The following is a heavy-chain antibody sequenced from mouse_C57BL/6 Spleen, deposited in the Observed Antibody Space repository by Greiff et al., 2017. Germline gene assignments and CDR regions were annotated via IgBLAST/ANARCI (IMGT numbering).Heavy chain of an antibody. CDR3: TREVSNY. V-gene: IGHV5-9-1*02. J-gene: IGHJ4*01. D-gene: IGHD6-2*01. Sequence: EVKLMESGEGLVKPGGSLKLSCAASGFTFSSYAMSWVRQTPEKRLEWVAYISSGGDYIYYADTVKGRFTISRDNARNTLYLQMSILKSEDTAMYYCTREVSNYWGQGTSVTVSS. CDR1: GFTFSSYA. CDR2: ISSGGDYI.